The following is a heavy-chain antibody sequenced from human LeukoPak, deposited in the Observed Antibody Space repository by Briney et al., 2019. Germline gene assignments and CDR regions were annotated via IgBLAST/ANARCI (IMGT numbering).Heavy chain of an antibody. CDR1: GFTFSSYE. D-gene: IGHD6-13*01. CDR3: AKELNSSSDAYNWFDP. V-gene: IGHV3-23*01. J-gene: IGHJ5*02. CDR2: ISGSGGST. Sequence: PGGSLRLSCAASGFTFSSYEMNWVRQAPGKGLEWVSAISGSGGSTYYADSVKGRFTISRDNSKNTLYLQMNSLRAEDTAVYYCAKELNSSSDAYNWFDPWGQGTLVTVSS.